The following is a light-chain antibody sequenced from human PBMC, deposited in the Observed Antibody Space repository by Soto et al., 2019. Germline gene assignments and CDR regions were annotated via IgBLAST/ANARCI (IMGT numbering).Light chain of an antibody. V-gene: IGKV3-11*01. CDR2: HTS. CDR3: QQSIDWPLT. Sequence: EIVLTQSPGTLSLSPWERATLSCRASQSVRSDVGWYQQKPGQAPRLLIYHTSNRATGIPARFSGSGSGTDFTLTISSLEPEDFAVYYCQQSIDWPLTFGQGTKVEVK. CDR1: QSVRSD. J-gene: IGKJ1*01.